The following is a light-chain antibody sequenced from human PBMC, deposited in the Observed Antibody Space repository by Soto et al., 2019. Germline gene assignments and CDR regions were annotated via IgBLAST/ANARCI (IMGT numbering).Light chain of an antibody. Sequence: ILMTQSPATLSVSPGERATLSCRASQSVSNNLAWYQQKPGQAPRLLIYDASTRATGIPARFSGSGSGTEFTLTLSGLQSEDFAVYYCQQYNNWPPWTFGQGTKAEIK. J-gene: IGKJ1*01. CDR3: QQYNNWPPWT. CDR2: DAS. CDR1: QSVSNN. V-gene: IGKV3-15*01.